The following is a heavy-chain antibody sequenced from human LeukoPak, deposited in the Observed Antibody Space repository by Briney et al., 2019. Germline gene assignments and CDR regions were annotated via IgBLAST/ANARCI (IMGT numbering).Heavy chain of an antibody. CDR3: ARFGYSGWNLEY. CDR2: INQGGSVK. CDR1: GFSFRDFW. D-gene: IGHD5-12*01. J-gene: IGHJ4*02. V-gene: IGHV3-7*01. Sequence: PGGSLRLSCAASGFSFRDFWMTWVREAAGKGLEWVANINQGGSVKHYVDSVKGRFTISIDDAESSLYVQMNSLRDEDTAVYYCARFGYSGWNLEYWGQGTLVTVSS.